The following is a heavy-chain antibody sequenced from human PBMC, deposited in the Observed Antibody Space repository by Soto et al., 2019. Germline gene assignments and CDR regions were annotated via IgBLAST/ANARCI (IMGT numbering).Heavy chain of an antibody. Sequence: SETLSLTCTVSGGSISSGGYYWSWIRQHPGKGLEWIGYIYYSGSTYYNPSLKSRVTISVDTSKNQFSLKLSSVTAADTAVYYCARVGIVATAHYFDYWGQGTLVTVSS. D-gene: IGHD5-12*01. CDR1: GGSISSGGYY. V-gene: IGHV4-31*03. CDR2: IYYSGST. CDR3: ARVGIVATAHYFDY. J-gene: IGHJ4*02.